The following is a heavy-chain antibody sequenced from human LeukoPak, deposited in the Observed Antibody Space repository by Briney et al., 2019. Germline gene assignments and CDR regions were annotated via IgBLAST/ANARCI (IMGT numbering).Heavy chain of an antibody. CDR2: IHHGGST. J-gene: IGHJ6*03. D-gene: IGHD3-10*01. CDR1: GDSISSGTYY. CDR3: ARLGGVRGYYYYYMDV. V-gene: IGHV4-39*01. Sequence: SETLSLTCTVSGDSISSGTYYWGWIRQPPGKGLEWIGNIHHGGSTYYNPSLKSRVTISVDTSKKQFSLKLSSVTAADTALYYCARLGGVRGYYYYYMDVWGKGTTVTVSS.